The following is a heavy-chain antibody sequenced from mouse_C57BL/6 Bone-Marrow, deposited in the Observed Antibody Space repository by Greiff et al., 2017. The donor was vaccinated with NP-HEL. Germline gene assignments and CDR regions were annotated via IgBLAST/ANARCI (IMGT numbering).Heavy chain of an antibody. CDR3: AREGYYYGSSSFAY. D-gene: IGHD1-1*01. CDR2: IRYSGST. V-gene: IGHV3-1*01. CDR1: GYSITSGYD. Sequence: EVKLMESGPGMVKPSQSLSLTCTVTGYSITSGYDWHWIRHFPGNKLEWMGYIRYSGSTNYNPSLKSRISITHDTSKNHFFLKLNSVTTEDTATYYCAREGYYYGSSSFAYWGQGTRVTVSA. J-gene: IGHJ3*01.